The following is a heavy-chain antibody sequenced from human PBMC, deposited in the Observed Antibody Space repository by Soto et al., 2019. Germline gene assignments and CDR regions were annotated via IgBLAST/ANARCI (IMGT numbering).Heavy chain of an antibody. Sequence: GGSLRLSCAASGFTFSSYAMHWVRQAPGKGLEWVAVISYDGSNTYYADSVKGRFTISRDNAKNTLYLQMNSLRAEDTAVYYCARDYSSYGPFDYWGQGTLVTVSS. D-gene: IGHD5-18*01. V-gene: IGHV3-30-3*01. CDR3: ARDYSSYGPFDY. J-gene: IGHJ4*02. CDR1: GFTFSSYA. CDR2: ISYDGSNT.